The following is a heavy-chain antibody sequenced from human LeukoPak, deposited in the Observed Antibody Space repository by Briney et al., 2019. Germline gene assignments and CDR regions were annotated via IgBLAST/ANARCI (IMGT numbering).Heavy chain of an antibody. D-gene: IGHD3-10*01. CDR3: AKDIMVRGVTQYYFDY. Sequence: GGSLRLSCAASGFTFSNYAMTWVRQAPGKGLEWVSSISASEDRTYYTESVKGRFTVSRDNSKNTLYLQMNSLRAEDTAVYYCAKDIMVRGVTQYYFDYWGQGTLVTVSS. J-gene: IGHJ4*02. CDR1: GFTFSNYA. CDR2: ISASEDRT. V-gene: IGHV3-23*01.